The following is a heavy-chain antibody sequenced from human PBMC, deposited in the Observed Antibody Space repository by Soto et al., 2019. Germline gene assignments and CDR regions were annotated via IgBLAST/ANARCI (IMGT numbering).Heavy chain of an antibody. CDR3: ARGRYCLTGRCFPNWFDS. V-gene: IGHV4-30-4*01. CDR2: IYKSATT. J-gene: IGHJ5*01. CDR1: GDSISTVDYF. Sequence: SETLSLTCAVSGDSISTVDYFWAWIRQPPGQALEYIGYIYKSATTYYNPSFESRVAISLGTSKSQFSLNVTSVTAADTAVYFCARGRYCLTGRCFPNWFDSWGQGTLVTVSS. D-gene: IGHD2-15*01.